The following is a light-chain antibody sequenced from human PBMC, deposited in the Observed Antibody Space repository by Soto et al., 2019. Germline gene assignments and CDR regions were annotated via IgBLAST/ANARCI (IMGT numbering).Light chain of an antibody. CDR3: SSYTTTSTLWV. CDR2: EVS. J-gene: IGLJ3*02. Sequence: QSALTQPASVSGSPGQSITISCTETSSDVGGYNSVSWYQQHPGKAPKLMIFEVSNRPSGVSNRFSGSKSGNTASLTISGIHTEDEDDYYCSSYTTTSTLWVFGGGTKLTVL. V-gene: IGLV2-14*01. CDR1: SSDVGGYNS.